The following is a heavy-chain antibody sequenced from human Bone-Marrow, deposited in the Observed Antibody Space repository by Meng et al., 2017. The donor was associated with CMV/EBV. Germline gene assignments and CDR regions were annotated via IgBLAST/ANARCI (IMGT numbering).Heavy chain of an antibody. CDR2: SGGS. CDR1: GYNFYKFQ. J-gene: IGHJ6*02. Sequence: ASVKVSCKTSGYNFYKFQIDWVRQAPGQGLEWVGWSGGSSYVQDLQGRVTMIQDASTTTAYMELMTLRSGDAAVYYCARDRIDWELNYGMDVWGQGTTVTVSS. CDR3: ARDRIDWELNYGMDV. V-gene: IGHV1-18*01. D-gene: IGHD1-26*01.